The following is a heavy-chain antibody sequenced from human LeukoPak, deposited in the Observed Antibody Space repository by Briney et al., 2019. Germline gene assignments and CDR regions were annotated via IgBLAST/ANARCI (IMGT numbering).Heavy chain of an antibody. CDR1: GYSISSSYY. CDR2: IYYSGST. V-gene: IGHV4-61*01. Sequence: KPSETLSLTCTVSGYSISSSYYWSWIRQPPGKGLEWIGYIYYSGSTNYNPSLKSRVTISVDTSKNQFSLKLSSVTAADTAVYYCASNHYDSSGYYYEYWGQGTLVTVSS. CDR3: ASNHYDSSGYYYEY. D-gene: IGHD3-22*01. J-gene: IGHJ4*02.